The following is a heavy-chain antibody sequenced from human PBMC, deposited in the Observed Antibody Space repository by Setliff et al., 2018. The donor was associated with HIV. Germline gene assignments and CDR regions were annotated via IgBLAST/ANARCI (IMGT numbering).Heavy chain of an antibody. D-gene: IGHD3-16*01. V-gene: IGHV4-61*02. J-gene: IGHJ4*02. CDR1: GGSISSGSHY. CDR2: KNSRGRT. CDR3: AREGGGHSDY. Sequence: SETLSLTCTVSGGSISSGSHYWSWIRQSAGKGLEWIGRKNSRGRTNHNPSLKSRVSISIDTSKNQFSLKLTSVTASDTAVYYCAREGGGHSDYWGQGTLVTVSS.